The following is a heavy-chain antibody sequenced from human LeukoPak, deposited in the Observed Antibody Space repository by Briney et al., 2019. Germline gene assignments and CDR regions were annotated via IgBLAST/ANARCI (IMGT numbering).Heavy chain of an antibody. CDR3: ARVSNDSSGYYYSFYYYYGMDV. Sequence: ASVKVSCKASGYTFTSYGISWVRQAPGQGLEWMGWISAYNGNTNYAQKPQGRVTMTTDTSTSTAYMELRSLRSDDTAVYYCARVSNDSSGYYYSFYYYYGMDVWGQGTTVTVSS. V-gene: IGHV1-18*01. J-gene: IGHJ6*02. CDR2: ISAYNGNT. CDR1: GYTFTSYG. D-gene: IGHD3-22*01.